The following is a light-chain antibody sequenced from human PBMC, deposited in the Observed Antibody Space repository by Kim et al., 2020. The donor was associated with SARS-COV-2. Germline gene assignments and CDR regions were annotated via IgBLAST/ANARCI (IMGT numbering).Light chain of an antibody. CDR2: ANS. CDR1: TSNNGEGYE. V-gene: IGLV1-40*01. J-gene: IGLJ2*01. Sequence: RVTSSCTGTTSNNGEGYELPGYQQLPGTAPHLLIYANSTRPSGVPDRFSGSKSGTSASLAITGLQAEDEADYYCQSYDSSLSTLVFGGGTQLTVL. CDR3: QSYDSSLSTLV.